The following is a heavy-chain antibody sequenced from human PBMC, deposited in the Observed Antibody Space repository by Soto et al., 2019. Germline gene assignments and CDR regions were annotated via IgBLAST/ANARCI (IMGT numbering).Heavy chain of an antibody. Sequence: QVQLVQSGAEVKKPGASVKVSCKASGYTFTSYGISWVRQAPGQGLEWMGWISAYNGNTNYAQKLQGRVTMTTDTPTSTAYMELRSLRSDDTVVYYYARDLLYGSGSYYFGSWGQGTLVTVCS. CDR1: GYTFTSYG. V-gene: IGHV1-18*01. CDR2: ISAYNGNT. D-gene: IGHD3-10*01. CDR3: ARDLLYGSGSYYFGS. J-gene: IGHJ1*01.